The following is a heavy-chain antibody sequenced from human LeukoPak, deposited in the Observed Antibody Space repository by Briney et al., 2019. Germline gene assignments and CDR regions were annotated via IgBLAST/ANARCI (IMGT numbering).Heavy chain of an antibody. CDR2: ISSSSYI. V-gene: IGHV3-21*01. CDR1: GFTFSSYS. J-gene: IGHJ4*02. Sequence: SGGSLRLSCAASGFTFSSYSMNWVRQAPGKGLEWVSSISSSSYIYYADSVKGRFTISRDNAKNSLYLQMNSLRAEDTAVYYCAKDLEVGATTPGFDYWGQGTLVTVSS. CDR3: AKDLEVGATTPGFDY. D-gene: IGHD1-26*01.